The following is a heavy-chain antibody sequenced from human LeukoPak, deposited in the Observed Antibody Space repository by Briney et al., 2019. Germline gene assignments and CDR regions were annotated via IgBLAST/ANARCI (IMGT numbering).Heavy chain of an antibody. Sequence: GGSLRLSCAASGFTFSSYAMSWVRQAPGKGLVWVSAISGSGGSTYYADSVKGRFAISRDNSKNTLYLQMNSLRAEDTAVYYCAKARRAYCSGGSCLDFDYWGQGTLVTVSS. CDR3: AKARRAYCSGGSCLDFDY. CDR2: ISGSGGST. D-gene: IGHD2-15*01. V-gene: IGHV3-23*01. J-gene: IGHJ4*02. CDR1: GFTFSSYA.